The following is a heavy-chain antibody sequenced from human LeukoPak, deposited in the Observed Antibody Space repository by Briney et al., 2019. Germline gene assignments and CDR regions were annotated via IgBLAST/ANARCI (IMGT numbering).Heavy chain of an antibody. CDR1: GFTFNTYT. D-gene: IGHD6-13*01. V-gene: IGHV3-48*04. CDR3: ARPSSSHYYGMDV. CDR2: ISGSSGII. Sequence: GGSLRLSCAASGFTFNTYTMNWVRQAPGKGLEWVSYISGSSGIIDYADSVRGRFTISRDNAKNSLYLQMNSLRAEDTAVYYCARPSSSHYYGMDVWGQGTTVTVSS. J-gene: IGHJ6*02.